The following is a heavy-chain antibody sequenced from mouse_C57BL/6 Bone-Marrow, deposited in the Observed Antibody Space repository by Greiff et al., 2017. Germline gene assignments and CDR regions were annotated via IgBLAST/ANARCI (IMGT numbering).Heavy chain of an antibody. Sequence: QVQLQQSGTELVKPGASVKLSCKASGYTFTSYWMHWVKQRPGQGLEWIGNINPSNGGTNYNEKFKSKATLTVDKSSSTAYMQLSSLTSEDSAVYYCARWGYYDYDVGAMDYWGQGTSVTVSS. V-gene: IGHV1-53*01. CDR2: INPSNGGT. D-gene: IGHD2-4*01. J-gene: IGHJ4*01. CDR1: GYTFTSYW. CDR3: ARWGYYDYDVGAMDY.